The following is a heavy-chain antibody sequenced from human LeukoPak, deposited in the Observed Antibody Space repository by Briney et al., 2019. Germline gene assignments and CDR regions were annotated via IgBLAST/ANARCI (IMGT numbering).Heavy chain of an antibody. CDR2: IYYSGST. D-gene: IGHD2-2*01. CDR3: ARDGGYCSSTSCTWVTDY. CDR1: GGSVSSGSYY. J-gene: IGHJ4*02. Sequence: PSETLSLTCTVSGGSVSSGSYYWSWIRQPPGKGLEWIGYIYYSGSTNYNPSLKSRVTISVDTSKNQFSLKLSSVTAADTAVYYCARDGGYCSSTSCTWVTDYWGQGTLVTVSS. V-gene: IGHV4-61*01.